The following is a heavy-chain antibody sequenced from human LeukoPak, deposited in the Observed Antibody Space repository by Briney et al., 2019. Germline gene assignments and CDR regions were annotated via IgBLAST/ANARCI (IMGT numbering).Heavy chain of an antibody. V-gene: IGHV3-9*01. CDR1: GFTFDDYA. Sequence: GGSLRLSCAASGFTFDDYAMHWVRQAPGKGLEWVSGISWNSGSIGYADSVKGRFTISRDNSKNTLYLQMNSLRAEDTAVYYCARDLHPTYYYDSSQLNAFDIWGQGTMVTVSS. CDR2: ISWNSGSI. CDR3: ARDLHPTYYYDSSQLNAFDI. D-gene: IGHD3-22*01. J-gene: IGHJ3*02.